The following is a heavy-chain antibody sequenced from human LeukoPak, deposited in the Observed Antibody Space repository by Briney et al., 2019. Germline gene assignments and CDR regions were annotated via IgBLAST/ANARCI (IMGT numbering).Heavy chain of an antibody. CDR2: ISGYNDDT. V-gene: IGHV1-18*01. D-gene: IGHD1-26*01. CDR3: ARDHGFSGGSYFDTFDI. J-gene: IGHJ3*02. CDR1: GCIFTTYG. Sequence: ASVKVSCKASGCIFTTYGISWVRQAPGQGLEWMGWISGYNDDTNYAQKLQGRVTMTTDTSTSTAYMELRSLTSDDTAVYYCARDHGFSGGSYFDTFDIWGRGTMVTVSS.